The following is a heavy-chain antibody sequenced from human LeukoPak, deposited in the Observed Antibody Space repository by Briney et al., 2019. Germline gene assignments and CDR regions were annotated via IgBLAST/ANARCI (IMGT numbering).Heavy chain of an antibody. CDR2: INTSGST. V-gene: IGHV4-4*09. Sequence: SETLSLTCTVSGGSISSNYWSWIRQPPGKGLEWIGYINTSGSTDYNPSLKSRVSISLDTSRNQFSLKLTSVTAADTAVYYCARRGNWGFFDYWGQGILVSVSS. J-gene: IGHJ4*02. CDR1: GGSISSNY. CDR3: ARRGNWGFFDY. D-gene: IGHD7-27*01.